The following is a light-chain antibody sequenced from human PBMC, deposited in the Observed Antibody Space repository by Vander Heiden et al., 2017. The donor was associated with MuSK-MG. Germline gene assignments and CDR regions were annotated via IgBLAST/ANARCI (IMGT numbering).Light chain of an antibody. Sequence: DIQMTQSPSSLSASVGDRVTITCRASQSISNFLNWYQQKPGKAPKLLIYVASRLQSGVPSRFSGTGLGTDFTLTIISLQPEDFPTYYCQQRDSSLWSFGQWTKVEIK. J-gene: IGKJ1*01. CDR2: VAS. V-gene: IGKV1-39*01. CDR1: QSISNF. CDR3: QQRDSSLWS.